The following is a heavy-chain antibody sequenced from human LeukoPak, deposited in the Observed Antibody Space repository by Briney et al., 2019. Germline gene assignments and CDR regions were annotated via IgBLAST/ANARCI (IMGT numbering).Heavy chain of an antibody. V-gene: IGHV1-2*04. CDR3: ARRRHDYGDFDNWYFDL. Sequence: ASVKVSCKASGYTFTSYGISWVRQAPGQGLEWMGWINPNSGGTNYAQKFQGWVTMTRDTSISTAYMELSRLRSDDTAVYYCARRRHDYGDFDNWYFDLWGRGTLVTVSS. CDR2: INPNSGGT. D-gene: IGHD4-17*01. J-gene: IGHJ2*01. CDR1: GYTFTSYG.